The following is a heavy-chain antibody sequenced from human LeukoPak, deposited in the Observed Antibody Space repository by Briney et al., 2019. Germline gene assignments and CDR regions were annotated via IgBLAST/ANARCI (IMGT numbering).Heavy chain of an antibody. Sequence: PSETLSLTCAVYGGSFSGYYWSWIRQPPGKGLEWIGEINHSGSTNYNPSLKSRVTISVDTSKNQFSLKLSSVTAADTAVYYCARAAGGRQEDYWSQGTLVTVSS. CDR2: INHSGST. J-gene: IGHJ4*02. V-gene: IGHV4-34*01. CDR1: GGSFSGYY. D-gene: IGHD3-10*01. CDR3: ARAAGGRQEDY.